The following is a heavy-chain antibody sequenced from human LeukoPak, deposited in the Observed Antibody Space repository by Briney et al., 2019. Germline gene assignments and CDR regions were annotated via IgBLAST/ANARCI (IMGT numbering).Heavy chain of an antibody. CDR3: ARDLNWGASDY. CDR1: GFTFSSHW. Sequence: PGGSLRLSCAASGFTFSSHWMYWVRQAPGKGLVWVSRINGDGSSIAYADSVKGRFAISRDNTKNTLYLQMNSLRAEDTAVYYCARDLNWGASDYWGQGTLVTVSA. J-gene: IGHJ4*02. V-gene: IGHV3-74*01. CDR2: INGDGSSI. D-gene: IGHD7-27*01.